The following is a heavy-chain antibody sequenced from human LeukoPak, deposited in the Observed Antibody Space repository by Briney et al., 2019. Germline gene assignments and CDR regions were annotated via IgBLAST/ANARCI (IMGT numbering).Heavy chain of an antibody. Sequence: GGSLRLSCAASGFTFSSYEMNWVRQPPGKGLEGFSYISSSGSTIYYADSVKGRFTISRDNAKNSLYLQMNSLRAEDTAVYYCARGLWFGESSDDYWGQGTLVTVSS. CDR3: ARGLWFGESSDDY. D-gene: IGHD3-10*01. CDR1: GFTFSSYE. CDR2: ISSSGSTI. V-gene: IGHV3-48*03. J-gene: IGHJ4*02.